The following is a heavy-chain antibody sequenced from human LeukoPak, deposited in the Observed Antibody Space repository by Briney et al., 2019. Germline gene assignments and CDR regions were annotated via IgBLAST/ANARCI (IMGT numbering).Heavy chain of an antibody. CDR2: ISPDGSDT. Sequence: GGSLRLSCAASGFTFSSYWMDWVRQAPGRGLVWVSRISPDGSDTNYADSVKGRFTISRDNAKNTLYLQMNSLRAEDTAVYYCARGNNRFDYWGQGTLVTVSS. CDR3: ARGNNRFDY. CDR1: GFTFSSYW. D-gene: IGHD2/OR15-2a*01. J-gene: IGHJ4*02. V-gene: IGHV3-74*01.